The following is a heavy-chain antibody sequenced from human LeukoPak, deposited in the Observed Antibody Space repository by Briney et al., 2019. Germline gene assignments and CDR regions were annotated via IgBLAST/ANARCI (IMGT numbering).Heavy chain of an antibody. CDR2: INPNSGGT. CDR1: GYTITDYY. Sequence: ASVKVSCKASGYTITDYYMHWVRQAPGQGLEWMGWINPNSGGTNYAQKFQGRVTMTRDTSISTAYMELSRLRSDDTAVYYCARVVRAWIQLWIFDYWGQGTLVTVSS. V-gene: IGHV1-2*02. D-gene: IGHD5-18*01. CDR3: ARVVRAWIQLWIFDY. J-gene: IGHJ4*02.